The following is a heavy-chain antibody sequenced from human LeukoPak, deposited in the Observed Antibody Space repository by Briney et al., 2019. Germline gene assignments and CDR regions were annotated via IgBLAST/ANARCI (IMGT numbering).Heavy chain of an antibody. J-gene: IGHJ4*02. V-gene: IGHV3-15*01. Sequence: PGGSLRLSCAASGFTFSNAWMSWVRQAPGKGLEWVGRIKSKTDGGTTDYAAPVKGRFTISRDDSKNTLYLQMNSLKTEDTAVYYCTASPKYYYDSSGYDWGQGTLVTVSS. CDR1: GFTFSNAW. CDR2: IKSKTDGGTT. CDR3: TASPKYYYDSSGYD. D-gene: IGHD3-22*01.